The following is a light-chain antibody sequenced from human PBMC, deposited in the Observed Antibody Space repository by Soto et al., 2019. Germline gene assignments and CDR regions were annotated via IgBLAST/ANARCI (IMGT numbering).Light chain of an antibody. V-gene: IGKV1-39*01. CDR3: HQSSTTPPT. J-gene: IGKJ2*01. CDR1: QSISSY. Sequence: DIQMTQSPSSLSASVGDRVTITCRASQSISSYLNWYQQKPGKAPKLLIYTASSLQSGVPSRFSGSGSGTDFTLTISSLQPEDFATYYCHQSSTTPPTFRQGTKLELK. CDR2: TAS.